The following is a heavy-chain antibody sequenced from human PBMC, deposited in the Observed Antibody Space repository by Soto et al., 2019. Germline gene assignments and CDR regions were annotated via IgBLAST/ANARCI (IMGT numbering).Heavy chain of an antibody. CDR1: GFTFSNAW. J-gene: IGHJ6*02. CDR3: TTLDIVATISSYYYGMDV. V-gene: IGHV3-15*07. D-gene: IGHD5-12*01. CDR2: IKSKTDGGTT. Sequence: PGGSLRLSCAASGFTFSNAWMNWVRQAPGKGLEWVGRIKSKTDGGTTDYAAPVKGRFTISRDDSKNTLYLQMNSLKTEDTAVYYCTTLDIVATISSYYYGMDVWGQGTTVTVSS.